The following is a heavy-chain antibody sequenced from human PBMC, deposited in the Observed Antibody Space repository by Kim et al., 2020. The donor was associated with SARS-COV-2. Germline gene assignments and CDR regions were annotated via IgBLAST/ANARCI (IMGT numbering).Heavy chain of an antibody. CDR2: ISYDEDNT. V-gene: IGHV3-30*18. Sequence: GESLRLSCAASGFTFSSYGMHWVRQAPGKGLEWVAGISYDEDNTYYADSVRGRFTISRDNSKKTLHLQMNSLRSGDTAVYYCAKEKGHNGGWSAEYLPQWGQGTLVTVAS. D-gene: IGHD6-19*01. CDR1: GFTFSSYG. J-gene: IGHJ1*01. CDR3: AKEKGHNGGWSAEYLPQ.